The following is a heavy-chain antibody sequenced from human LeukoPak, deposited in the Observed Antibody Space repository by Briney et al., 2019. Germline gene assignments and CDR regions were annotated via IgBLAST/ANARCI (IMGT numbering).Heavy chain of an antibody. CDR1: GFTFSSYA. Sequence: GRSLRLSCAASGFTFSSYAMHWVRQAPGKGLEWVAVISFDGSNKYYANSVKGRFTISRDNSKNTLYLQMNSLRTEDTAVYYCARPVVPAAIYSFDYWGQGTLVTVSS. CDR3: ARPVVPAAIYSFDY. J-gene: IGHJ4*02. D-gene: IGHD2-2*01. CDR2: ISFDGSNK. V-gene: IGHV3-30-3*01.